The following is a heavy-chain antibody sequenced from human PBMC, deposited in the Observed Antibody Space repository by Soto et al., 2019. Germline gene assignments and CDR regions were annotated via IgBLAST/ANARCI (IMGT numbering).Heavy chain of an antibody. V-gene: IGHV3-23*01. Sequence: GGSLRLSCAASGFTFISYAMSWVLLAPGKGLEWVSAISGSGGSTYYADSVKGRFTISRDNSKNTLYLQMNSLRAEDTAVYYCAKPPIAARTYYYYCYYLDVWGKGTTVTVSS. CDR1: GFTFISYA. CDR2: ISGSGGST. D-gene: IGHD6-6*01. CDR3: AKPPIAARTYYYYCYYLDV. J-gene: IGHJ6*03.